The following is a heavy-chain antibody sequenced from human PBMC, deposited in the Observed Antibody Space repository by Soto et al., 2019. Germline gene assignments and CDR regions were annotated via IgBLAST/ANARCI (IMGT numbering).Heavy chain of an antibody. V-gene: IGHV4-34*01. D-gene: IGHD4-17*01. CDR1: GGSFSGYY. CDR3: ARDRKRTGYYYSSLVDV. Sequence: QVQLQQWGAGLLKASETLSLSCTVYGGSFSGYYWSWFRQPPGKGLEWIGEINHSGSTNYNPSLESRFTISVDTSKIQCSLNLTSVTAADTAVYYCARDRKRTGYYYSSLVDVWGQGTTVTVSS. J-gene: IGHJ6*02. CDR2: INHSGST.